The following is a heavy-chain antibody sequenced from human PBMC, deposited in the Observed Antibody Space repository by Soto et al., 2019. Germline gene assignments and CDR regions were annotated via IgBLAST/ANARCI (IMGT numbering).Heavy chain of an antibody. V-gene: IGHV1-18*01. CDR1: GYTFTSYG. CDR2: ISAYNCNT. J-gene: IGHJ4*02. CDR3: EIDRAQLLSS. D-gene: IGHD2-2*01. Sequence: QVQLVQSGAEVKKPGASAKVSSKASGYTFTSYGISWVLQATGLRLEWMGWISAYNCNTNYAQKLQGRVTMSTDTSTSKAYMELRSLRADDTAVYYCEIDRAQLLSSWGEGTIVTVSS.